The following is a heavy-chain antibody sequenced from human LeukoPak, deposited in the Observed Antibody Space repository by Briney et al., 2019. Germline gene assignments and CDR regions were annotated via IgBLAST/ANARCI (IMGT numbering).Heavy chain of an antibody. J-gene: IGHJ4*02. V-gene: IGHV4-39*01. Sequence: PSETLSLTCTVSGGSISISSYYWGWIRQPPGKGLEWIGGIYYSGSTYYNPSLKSRVTISVDTSKNQFSLKLSSVTAADTAVYYCARTTPYSNGVLDYWGQGTLVTVSS. D-gene: IGHD2-8*01. CDR3: ARTTPYSNGVLDY. CDR2: IYYSGST. CDR1: GGSISISSYY.